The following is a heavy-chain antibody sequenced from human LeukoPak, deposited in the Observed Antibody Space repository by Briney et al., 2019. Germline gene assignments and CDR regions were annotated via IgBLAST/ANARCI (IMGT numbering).Heavy chain of an antibody. D-gene: IGHD6-19*01. CDR2: IYPGDSDT. Sequence: TAGESLKISCKCSGYSFTSYWIGWVRQMPGKGLEWMGIIYPGDSDTRYSPSFQGQVTISADKSISTAYLQWSSLKASDTAMYYCARPAYSSGWPDYWGQGTLVTVSS. J-gene: IGHJ4*02. CDR3: ARPAYSSGWPDY. V-gene: IGHV5-51*01. CDR1: GYSFTSYW.